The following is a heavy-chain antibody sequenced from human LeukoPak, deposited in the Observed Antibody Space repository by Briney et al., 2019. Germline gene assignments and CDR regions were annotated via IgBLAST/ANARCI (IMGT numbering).Heavy chain of an antibody. J-gene: IGHJ3*02. CDR2: ISSSGST. Sequence: SETLSLTCTVSGDSISSYYWSWIRQPAGKGLEWIGRISSSGSTNYNPSLKSRVTISVDTSKNQFSLKLSSVTAADTAVYFCARGPYSYDSSGAFDIWGQGTMVTVSS. CDR3: ARGPYSYDSSGAFDI. CDR1: GDSISSYY. V-gene: IGHV4-4*07. D-gene: IGHD3-22*01.